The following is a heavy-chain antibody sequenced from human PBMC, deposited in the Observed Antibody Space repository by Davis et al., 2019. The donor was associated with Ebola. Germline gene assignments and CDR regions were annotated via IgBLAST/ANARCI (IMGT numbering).Heavy chain of an antibody. Sequence: ASVKVSCKASGYTFTGYYMHWVRQAPGQGLEWMGWISAYNGNTNYAQKLQGRVTMTTDTSTSTAYMELRSLRSDDTAVYYCARSGLWFGEFFDDYWGQGTLVTVSS. CDR1: GYTFTGYY. D-gene: IGHD3-10*01. CDR2: ISAYNGNT. V-gene: IGHV1-18*04. CDR3: ARSGLWFGEFFDDY. J-gene: IGHJ4*02.